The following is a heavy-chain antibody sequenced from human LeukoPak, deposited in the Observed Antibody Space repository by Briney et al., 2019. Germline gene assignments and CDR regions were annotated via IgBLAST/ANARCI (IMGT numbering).Heavy chain of an antibody. D-gene: IGHD1-26*01. V-gene: IGHV3-74*01. CDR1: GVTFSNYW. CDR2: IDANAKTT. J-gene: IGHJ3*02. Sequence: GGALRLSCAASGVTFSNYWLHWGRQAPGKGLVCGSRIDANAKTTSYADSVKGRFTISTDNAKKTLYLQMNSLRVEDTAVYYCLTVVATTIAAFDIWGQGTMVTVSS. CDR3: LTVVATTIAAFDI.